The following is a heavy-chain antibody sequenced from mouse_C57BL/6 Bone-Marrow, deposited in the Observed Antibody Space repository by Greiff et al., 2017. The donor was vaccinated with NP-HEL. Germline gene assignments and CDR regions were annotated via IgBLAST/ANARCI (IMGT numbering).Heavy chain of an antibody. CDR1: ANTFPGSW. CDR2: IYPGSGGL. V-gene: IGHV1-55*01. D-gene: IGHD2-4*01. CDR3: ASAMITTRFYAMDY. Sequence: QVQLQQPGAELVKPGASVKMSCKASANTFPGSWLTWVKRRPGQGFGWIGDIYPGSGGLNYNEKFKSKATLTVDTSSSTAYMQLSSLTSEDSAVYYCASAMITTRFYAMDYWGQGTSVTVSS. J-gene: IGHJ4*01.